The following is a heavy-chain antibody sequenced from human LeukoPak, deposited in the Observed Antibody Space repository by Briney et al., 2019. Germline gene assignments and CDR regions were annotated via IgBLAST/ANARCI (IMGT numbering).Heavy chain of an antibody. V-gene: IGHV4-39*07. CDR3: ARRLWTRYSWNDRPRAKIYNWFDP. CDR2: INHSGST. D-gene: IGHD1-20*01. Sequence: SETLSLTCTVSGGSIRSSYYYWGWIRQPPGKGLEWIGEINHSGSTNYNPSLKSRVTISVDTSKNQFSLKLSSVTAADTAVYYCARRLWTRYSWNDRPRAKIYNWFDPWGQGTLVTVSS. CDR1: GGSIRSSYYY. J-gene: IGHJ5*02.